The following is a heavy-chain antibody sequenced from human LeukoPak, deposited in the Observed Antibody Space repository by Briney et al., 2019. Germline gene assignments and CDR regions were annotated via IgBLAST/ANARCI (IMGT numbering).Heavy chain of an antibody. D-gene: IGHD2-15*01. V-gene: IGHV1-18*01. J-gene: IGHJ4*02. CDR1: GYTFTSYG. Sequence: ASVKVSCKASGYTFTSYGISWVRQAPGQGLEWMGWISAYNGSTNYAQKLQGRVTMTTDTSTSTAYMELRSLRSDDTAVYYCARDGSACSGGSCYSGVDYWGQGTLVTVSS. CDR2: ISAYNGST. CDR3: ARDGSACSGGSCYSGVDY.